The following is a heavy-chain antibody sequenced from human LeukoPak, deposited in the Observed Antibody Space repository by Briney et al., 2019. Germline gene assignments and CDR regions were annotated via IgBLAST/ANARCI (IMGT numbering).Heavy chain of an antibody. CDR1: GYSISSGYY. J-gene: IGHJ6*03. Sequence: SETLSLTCTVSGYSISSGYYWGWIRQPPGKGLEWIGNIYHSGSTYYNASLKSQVSISIDTSNNQFSLRLRFVTAADTAVYYCARVSAIQLFIYYYYYMDVWGKGTTVTISS. V-gene: IGHV4-38-2*02. CDR2: IYHSGST. D-gene: IGHD5-18*01. CDR3: ARVSAIQLFIYYYYYMDV.